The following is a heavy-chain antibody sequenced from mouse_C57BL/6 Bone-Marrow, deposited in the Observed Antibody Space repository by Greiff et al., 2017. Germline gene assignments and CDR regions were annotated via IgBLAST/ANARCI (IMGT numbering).Heavy chain of an antibody. V-gene: IGHV1-69*01. D-gene: IGHD1-1*01. CDR1: GYTFTSYW. Sequence: QVQLQQSGAELVMPGASVKLSCKASGYTFTSYWMHWVKQRPGQGLEWIGEIDPSDSYTNYNQKFKGKSTLTVDKSSSTAYMQLSSLTSEDSAVYYCAKETATVVDWYFDVWGTGTTVTVSS. J-gene: IGHJ1*03. CDR2: IDPSDSYT. CDR3: AKETATVVDWYFDV.